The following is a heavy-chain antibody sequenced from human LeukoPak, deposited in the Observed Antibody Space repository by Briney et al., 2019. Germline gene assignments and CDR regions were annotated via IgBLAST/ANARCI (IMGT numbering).Heavy chain of an antibody. Sequence: ASVKVSCKASGYTFTSYDINWVRQATGQGLEWMGWMNPNSGNTGYAQKFQGRVTMTRNTSISTAYMELSSLRSEDTAVYYCARGSVYRVATADDYWGQGALVTVSS. CDR3: ARGSVYRVATADDY. D-gene: IGHD5-12*01. V-gene: IGHV1-8*01. CDR2: MNPNSGNT. CDR1: GYTFTSYD. J-gene: IGHJ4*02.